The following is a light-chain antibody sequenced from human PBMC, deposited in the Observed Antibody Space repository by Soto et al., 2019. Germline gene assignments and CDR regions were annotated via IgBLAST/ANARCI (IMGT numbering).Light chain of an antibody. V-gene: IGKV3-20*01. J-gene: IGKJ2*01. CDR2: GAS. CDR1: QSVAANY. Sequence: EVVLTQSPGTLSLSPGERATLSCRASQSVAANYLAWYQQKPGQAPRLLIYGASSRATGFPDRFSGSGSGTDFTLTISRLEPEDSAVYYCQQYDTSATFGQGTKLEI. CDR3: QQYDTSAT.